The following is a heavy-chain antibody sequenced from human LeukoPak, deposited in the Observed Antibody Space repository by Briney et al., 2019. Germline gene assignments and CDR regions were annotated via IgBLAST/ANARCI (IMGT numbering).Heavy chain of an antibody. CDR1: GLHQNIN. D-gene: IGHD4-17*01. CDR3: AIISVNGDLRYFDY. Sequence: GDPLRLSCAPSGLHQNINHMLGARHAPGKGVEGVSYISISSSAIYYADSVKGRFTISRDNAKNSLYLQMNTLREEDTAVYYCAIISVNGDLRYFDYWGQGTLVTVSS. V-gene: IGHV3-48*02. CDR2: ISISSSAI. J-gene: IGHJ4*02.